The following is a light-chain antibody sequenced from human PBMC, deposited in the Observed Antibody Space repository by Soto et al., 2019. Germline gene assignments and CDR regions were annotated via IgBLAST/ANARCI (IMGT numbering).Light chain of an antibody. J-gene: IGKJ1*01. V-gene: IGKV3-20*01. CDR2: GAS. CDR3: QQYGSSGT. Sequence: EIVLTQSPGTLSLSPGERTTLSCRASQSVSSNFLDWYQQKPGQAPRLLIYGASSRATGIPDRFSGSGSGTDFTLTISRLEPEDFAVYYCQQYGSSGTFGQGTKVDIK. CDR1: QSVSSNF.